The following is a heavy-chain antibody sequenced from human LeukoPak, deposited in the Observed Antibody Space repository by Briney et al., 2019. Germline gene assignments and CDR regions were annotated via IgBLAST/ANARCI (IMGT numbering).Heavy chain of an antibody. CDR3: ARDSPGGYGGFFDY. V-gene: IGHV3-53*01. CDR2: IYSGGST. Sequence: GGSLRLSCAASGFTVSSNYMSWVRQAPGKGLEWVSVIYSGGSTYYADPVKGRFTISRDNSKNTLYLQMNSLRAEDTAVYYCARDSPGGYGGFFDYWGQGTLVTVSS. D-gene: IGHD3-3*01. CDR1: GFTVSSNY. J-gene: IGHJ4*02.